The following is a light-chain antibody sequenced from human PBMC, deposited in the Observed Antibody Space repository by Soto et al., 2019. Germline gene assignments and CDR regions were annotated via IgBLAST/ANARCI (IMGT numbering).Light chain of an antibody. J-gene: IGKJ1*01. CDR1: QSINIW. CDR2: DAS. V-gene: IGKV1-5*01. Sequence: DIQMTQSPSTLSASVGDRVTITCRASQSINIWLAWYQQKAVKAPKLLIYDASTLESGVPSRFSGSGSRTEFTLTISSRQPDDFATYYCQEYKSGRCEWTFGQGTKVEIK. CDR3: QEYKSGRCEWT.